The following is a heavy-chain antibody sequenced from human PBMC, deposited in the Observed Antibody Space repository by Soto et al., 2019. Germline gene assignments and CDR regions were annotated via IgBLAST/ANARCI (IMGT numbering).Heavy chain of an antibody. V-gene: IGHV3-7*03. CDR1: GFTFSSYL. CDR3: AGGFNTAMVKPGDY. J-gene: IGHJ4*02. Sequence: EVQLVESGGGLVEPGGSLRLSCAASGFTFSSYLMRWVRQPPEQGLEWVANIKQGGSEKYNVDSVKGRFTISRDNAKNSLYLQLNCLRAEDTAVYYCAGGFNTAMVKPGDYWGQGTPVTVSS. CDR2: IKQGGSEK. D-gene: IGHD5-18*01.